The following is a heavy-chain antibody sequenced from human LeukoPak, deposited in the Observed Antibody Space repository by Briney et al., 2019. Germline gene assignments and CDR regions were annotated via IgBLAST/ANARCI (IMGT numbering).Heavy chain of an antibody. V-gene: IGHV1-2*02. D-gene: IGHD2-21*02. CDR1: GYTLTDYF. CDR2: INPYSSGT. Sequence: ASVKVSCKASGYTLTDYFVHWVRQAPGQGLEWMGWINPYSSGTHYAQMFQGRVAMTRDTSFTTADMELSRLRSDDTAVYYCARGRLVVVTAARAPPFDFWGQGTLVTVSS. J-gene: IGHJ4*02. CDR3: ARGRLVVVTAARAPPFDF.